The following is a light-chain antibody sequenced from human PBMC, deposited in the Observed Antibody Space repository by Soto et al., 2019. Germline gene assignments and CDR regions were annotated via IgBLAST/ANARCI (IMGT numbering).Light chain of an antibody. CDR1: SSDVGGYNY. CDR2: EVN. V-gene: IGLV2-14*01. CDR3: SSYTSSNTWV. Sequence: QPVLTQPASVSGSPGQSITISCTGTSSDVGGYNYVSWYQQHPGKAPKLMIYEVNNRPSGVSNRFSGSKSGNTASLTISGLQAEDEADYYCSSYTSSNTWVFGGGTKLTVL. J-gene: IGLJ3*02.